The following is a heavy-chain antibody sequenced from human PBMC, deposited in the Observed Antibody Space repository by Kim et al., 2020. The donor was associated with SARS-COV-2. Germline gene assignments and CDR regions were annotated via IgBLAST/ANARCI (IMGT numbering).Heavy chain of an antibody. D-gene: IGHD3-16*01. CDR2: IAGGGPNT. CDR1: GFTFSKYD. V-gene: IGHV3-23*01. Sequence: GGSLRLSFAASGFTFSKYDMTWVRQAPGEGLEWVSAIAGGGPNTYYADSGKGRFAISRDNTKNTLYLQMNSLRAEDTAVYYCVKPGGVGTAGSYIDYWGQGTLVTVSS. J-gene: IGHJ4*02. CDR3: VKPGGVGTAGSYIDY.